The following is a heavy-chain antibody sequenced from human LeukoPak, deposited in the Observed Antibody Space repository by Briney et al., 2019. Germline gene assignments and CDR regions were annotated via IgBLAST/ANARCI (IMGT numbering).Heavy chain of an antibody. CDR2: IYYSGST. CDR1: GGSISSYY. Sequence: SETLSLTCTVSGGSISSYYWSWIRQPPGKGLEWIGYIYYSGSTSYSPSLKSRVTISVDTSKNQFSLKLSSVTAADTAVYYCARDGTTGDYYYYMDVWGKGTTVTVSS. V-gene: IGHV4-59*01. CDR3: ARDGTTGDYYYYMDV. D-gene: IGHD1-7*01. J-gene: IGHJ6*03.